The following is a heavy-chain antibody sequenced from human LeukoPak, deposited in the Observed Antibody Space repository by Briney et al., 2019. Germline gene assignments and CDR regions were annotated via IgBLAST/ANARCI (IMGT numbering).Heavy chain of an antibody. Sequence: PGGSLRLSCAASGFTFSSYGMHWVRQAPGKGLEWVAVISYDGSNKYYADSVKGRFTISRDNSKNTLYLQMNSLRAEDTAVYYCARDRCSSTSCQEFDPWGQGTLVTVSS. CDR1: GFTFSSYG. V-gene: IGHV3-30*03. D-gene: IGHD2-2*01. CDR3: ARDRCSSTSCQEFDP. CDR2: ISYDGSNK. J-gene: IGHJ5*02.